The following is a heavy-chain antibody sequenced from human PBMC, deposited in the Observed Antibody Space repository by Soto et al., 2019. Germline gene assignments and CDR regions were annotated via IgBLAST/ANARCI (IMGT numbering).Heavy chain of an antibody. CDR1: GYTFTSYY. CDR2: INPSGGST. J-gene: IGHJ5*02. V-gene: IGHV1-46*01. CDR3: ARAKADIVVVPAATPFDP. Sequence: ASVKVSCKASGYTFTSYYMHWVRQAPGQGLEWMGIINPSGGSTSYAQKFQGRVTMTRDTSTSTVYMELSSLRSEDTAVYYCARAKADIVVVPAATPFDPWGQGTLVTVSS. D-gene: IGHD2-2*01.